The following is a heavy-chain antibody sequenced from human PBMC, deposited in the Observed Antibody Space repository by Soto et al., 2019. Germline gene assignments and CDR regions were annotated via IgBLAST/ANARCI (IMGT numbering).Heavy chain of an antibody. CDR1: GLIFSDYA. J-gene: IGHJ6*02. D-gene: IGHD6-19*01. Sequence: GGSLSLSCAASGLIFSDYAMSWVRQAPGKGLECVACISGSGGDTFYADSVKGRFTISRDNSKNTLYLQMNSLRAEDTAVYYCAKDLRGIAVAGRVPYYYYGMDVWGQGTTVTVSS. CDR3: AKDLRGIAVAGRVPYYYYGMDV. V-gene: IGHV3-23*01. CDR2: ISGSGGDT.